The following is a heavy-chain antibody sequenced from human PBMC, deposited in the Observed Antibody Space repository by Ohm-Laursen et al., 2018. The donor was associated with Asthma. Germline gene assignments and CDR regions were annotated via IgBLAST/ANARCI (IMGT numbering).Heavy chain of an antibody. CDR3: ARARSGSSYDY. D-gene: IGHD1-26*01. V-gene: IGHV3-74*01. Sequence: SLRLSCAASGFTFSSSDMHWVRQAPGKGPVWVSRLNTDGSGTWYADSVKGRFIISRDNAKNTLYLQMNSLRAEDTAVYYCARARSGSSYDYWGQGTLVTVSS. J-gene: IGHJ4*02. CDR1: GFTFSSSD. CDR2: LNTDGSGT.